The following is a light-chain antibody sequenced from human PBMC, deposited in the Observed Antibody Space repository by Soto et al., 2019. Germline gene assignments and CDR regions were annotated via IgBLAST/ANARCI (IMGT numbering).Light chain of an antibody. V-gene: IGKV3-20*01. CDR3: QQYGSSRT. J-gene: IGKJ1*01. CDR1: QSVNNN. CDR2: GAS. Sequence: EIVMTQSPATLSVSPGERVTFSCRASQSVNNNLAWYQHKPGQSPRLLIYGASSRATGIPDRFSGSGSGTDFTLTISRLEPEDFAVYYCQQYGSSRTFGQGTKVEIK.